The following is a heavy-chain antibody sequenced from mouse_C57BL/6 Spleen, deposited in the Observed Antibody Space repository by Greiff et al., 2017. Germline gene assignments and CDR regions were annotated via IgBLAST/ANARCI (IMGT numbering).Heavy chain of an antibody. J-gene: IGHJ3*01. Sequence: VQLQQPGTELVKPGASVKLSCKASGYTFTSYWMHWVEQRPGQGLEWIGNINPSNGGTNYNEKFKCKATLTVDNASSTAYMQLSSLTSEDSAVYDSARYYDGYLRFAYWGQGTLVTVSA. V-gene: IGHV1-53*01. CDR2: INPSNGGT. D-gene: IGHD2-3*01. CDR1: GYTFTSYW. CDR3: ARYYDGYLRFAY.